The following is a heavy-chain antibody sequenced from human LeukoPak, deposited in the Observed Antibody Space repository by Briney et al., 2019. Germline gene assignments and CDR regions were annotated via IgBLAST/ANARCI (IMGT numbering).Heavy chain of an antibody. V-gene: IGHV3-9*01. CDR3: AKDKGGITMIAYDY. CDR1: GFTFDDYA. J-gene: IGHJ4*02. CDR2: ISWNSGSI. D-gene: IGHD3-22*01. Sequence: QAGGSLRLSCAASGFTFDDYAMHWVRQAPGKGLEWVSGISWNSGSIGYADSVKGRFTISRDNAKNSLYLQMNSLRAEDTALYYCAKDKGGITMIAYDYWGQGTLVTVFS.